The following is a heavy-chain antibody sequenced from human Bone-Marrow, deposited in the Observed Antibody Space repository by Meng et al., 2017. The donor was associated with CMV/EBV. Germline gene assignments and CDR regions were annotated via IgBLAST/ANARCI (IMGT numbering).Heavy chain of an antibody. CDR3: ARVTIWQLLRYYYYGMNV. D-gene: IGHD2-15*01. CDR2: ISSSGSTI. V-gene: IGHV3-48*03. Sequence: GESLKTSCAASGFTFSSYEMNWVRQAPGKGLERVSYISSSGSTIYYADSVKGRFTISGDNAKNSLYLQMNSLRAEDTAVYYCARVTIWQLLRYYYYGMNVWAQGTTVTVSS. CDR1: GFTFSSYE. J-gene: IGHJ6*02.